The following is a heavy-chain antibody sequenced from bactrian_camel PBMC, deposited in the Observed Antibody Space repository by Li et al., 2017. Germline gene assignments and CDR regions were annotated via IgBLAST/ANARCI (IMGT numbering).Heavy chain of an antibody. CDR2: FDGDRNA. CDR1: GYTYADYC. D-gene: IGHD2*01. CDR3: AADRRVGGICYESSRA. J-gene: IGHJ6*01. Sequence: GSVQAGGSLRLSCAASGYTYADYCMAWFRQAPGKEREEVARFDGDRNADYAESVKGRASISVDSTENTFQLQMKSLKPEDTAVYYCAADRRVGGICYESSRAWGQGTQVTVS. V-gene: IGHV3S6*01.